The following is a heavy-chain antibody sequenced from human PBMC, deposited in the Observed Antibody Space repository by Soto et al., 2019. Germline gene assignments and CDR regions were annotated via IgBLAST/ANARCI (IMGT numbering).Heavy chain of an antibody. CDR1: GGSIISYY. J-gene: IGHJ6*02. CDR2: IYTSGST. CDR3: ARDVTGGFYGMDV. D-gene: IGHD2-8*02. Sequence: SETLSLTCTVSGGSIISYYCIFIRHPAGKGLEWIVRIYTSGSTNYNPSLKSRVTMSVDTSKNQFSLKLSSVTAADTAVYYCARDVTGGFYGMDVWGQGTTVTVSS. V-gene: IGHV4-4*07.